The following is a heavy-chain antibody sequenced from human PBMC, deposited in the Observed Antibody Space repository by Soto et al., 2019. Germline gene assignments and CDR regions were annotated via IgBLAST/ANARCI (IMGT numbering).Heavy chain of an antibody. V-gene: IGHV5-10-1*01. CDR1: GYSFTSYC. D-gene: IGHD2-21*02. CDR2: IDPSDSYT. CDR3: ARHSRYCGGDCPMDV. Sequence: PGESLKISCKGSGYSFTSYCISWVRQMPGKGLEWMGRIDPSDSYTNYSPSFQGHVTISADKSISTAYLQWSSLKASDTAMYYCARHSRYCGGDCPMDVWGQGTTVTVSS. J-gene: IGHJ6*02.